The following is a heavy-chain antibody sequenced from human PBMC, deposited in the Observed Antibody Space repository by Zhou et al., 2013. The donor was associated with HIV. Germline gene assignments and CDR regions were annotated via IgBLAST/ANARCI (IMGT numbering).Heavy chain of an antibody. CDR3: AKKGPVDTDIKCPYEY. V-gene: IGHV1-2*02. J-gene: IGHJ4*02. CDR2: INPKNGGT. CDR1: GYDFTGNY. Sequence: QVQLVQSGAEVKKPGASVKVSCRASGYDFTGNYMHWVRQAPGQGLEWMGWINPKNGGTKYAQKFQGRVTMTRDTSTSTAYMELSRLQSDDTAVYYCAKKGPVDTDIKCPYEYWGQGTLV. D-gene: IGHD5-18*01.